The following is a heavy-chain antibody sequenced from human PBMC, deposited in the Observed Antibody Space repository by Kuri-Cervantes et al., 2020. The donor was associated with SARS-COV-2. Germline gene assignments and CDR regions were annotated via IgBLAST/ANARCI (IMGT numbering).Heavy chain of an antibody. CDR3: ASDWSHLLAFDI. J-gene: IGHJ3*02. CDR2: ISAYNGNT. D-gene: IGHD2-8*02. CDR1: GYTFTSYG. Sequence: ASVKVSCKASGYTFTSYGISWVRQAPGQGLEWMGWISAYNGNTNYAQKLQGRVTMTTDTSTSTAYMELRSLRSEDTAVYYCASDWSHLLAFDIWGQEAMVTVSS. V-gene: IGHV1-18*01.